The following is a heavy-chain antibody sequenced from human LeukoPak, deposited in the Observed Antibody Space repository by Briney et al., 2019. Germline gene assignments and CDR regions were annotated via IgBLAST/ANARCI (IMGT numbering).Heavy chain of an antibody. CDR2: HYYSGDT. J-gene: IGHJ5*02. CDR3: GRAPSS. D-gene: IGHD2-15*01. V-gene: IGHV4-39*01. Sequence: SETLSLTCTVSGGLTGSGTYYWGWIRQPPGKGLEWIGSHYYSGDTYYNPSLKSRVTISVDTSKSQFSLRLTSVTAADTAVYFCGRAPSSWGQGILVTVSS. CDR1: GGLTGSGTYY.